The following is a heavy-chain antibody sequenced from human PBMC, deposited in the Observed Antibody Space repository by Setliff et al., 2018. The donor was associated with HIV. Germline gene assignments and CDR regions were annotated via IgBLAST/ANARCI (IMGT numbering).Heavy chain of an antibody. V-gene: IGHV3-21*04. D-gene: IGHD1-26*01. CDR3: ARPSGSYFDY. Sequence: PGESLKIACVASGSTFSTYTMNWVRQAPGKGLEWVSSISSNNAYIYYADSLKGRFTISRDDAKNSLYLQMNSLRAEDTAVFYCARPSGSYFDYWGQGTLVTVS. CDR1: GSTFSTYT. J-gene: IGHJ4*02. CDR2: ISSNNAYI.